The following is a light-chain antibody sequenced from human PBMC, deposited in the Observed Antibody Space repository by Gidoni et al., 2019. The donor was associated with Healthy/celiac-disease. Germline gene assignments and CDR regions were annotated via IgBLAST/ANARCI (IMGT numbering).Light chain of an antibody. CDR3: QQYNNWPPEGCS. J-gene: IGKJ2*04. CDR1: QSVSSN. V-gene: IGKV3-15*01. Sequence: EIVMTQSPATLSVSPGERATLSCRASQSVSSNLAWYQQKPGQAPRLLIYGASTRATGIPARFSGSGSGTEFTLTISSLQSEDFAVYYCQQYNNWPPEGCSFGQXTKLEIK. CDR2: GAS.